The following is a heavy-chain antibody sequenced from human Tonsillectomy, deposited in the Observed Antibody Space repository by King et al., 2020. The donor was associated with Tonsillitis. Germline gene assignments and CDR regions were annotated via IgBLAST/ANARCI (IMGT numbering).Heavy chain of an antibody. J-gene: IGHJ4*02. V-gene: IGHV3-30*02. CDR2: IRHDGSND. D-gene: IGHD2-8*01. CDR1: GLTFSKYA. CDR3: AKELLSSFPFDD. Sequence: VQLVESGGGVVQPGKSLRLSCVASGLTFSKYAMHWVRQAPGKGLEWVAFIRHDGSNDLYVDSVKGRFTISRDNSKNTLYLEMDSLRPEDTALYYCAKELLSSFPFDDWGQGTLVTVSS.